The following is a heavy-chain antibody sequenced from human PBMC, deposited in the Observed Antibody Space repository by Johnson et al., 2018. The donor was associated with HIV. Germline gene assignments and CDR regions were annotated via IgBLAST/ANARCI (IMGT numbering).Heavy chain of an antibody. Sequence: MQLVESGGGLVQPGGSLRLSCAASGFTVTTKYMSWVRQAPGKGLEWVSGINWNGGSTGYADSVKGRFTISRDNAKNSLSLQMNSLRAEDTALYYCARASAATKGNAFDIWGQGTMVTVSS. CDR3: ARASAATKGNAFDI. CDR2: INWNGGST. D-gene: IGHD1-26*01. V-gene: IGHV3-20*04. CDR1: GFTVTTKY. J-gene: IGHJ3*02.